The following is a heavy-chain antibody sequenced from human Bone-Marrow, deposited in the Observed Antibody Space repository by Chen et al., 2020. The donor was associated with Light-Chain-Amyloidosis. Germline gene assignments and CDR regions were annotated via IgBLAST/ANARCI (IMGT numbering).Heavy chain of an antibody. Sequence: EGQLEQSGQEVKMPGEALKIACKGSGYTFPNYWVGWVRQMPGKGLEWMGVIYPDDSDARYSPSFEGQVTISADKSITPAYLQWRSLKASDTDMYYCARRRDGYNFDYWGQGTLVTVSS. CDR3: ARRRDGYNFDY. D-gene: IGHD5-12*01. CDR1: GYTFPNYW. V-gene: IGHV5-51*01. CDR2: IYPDDSDA. J-gene: IGHJ4*02.